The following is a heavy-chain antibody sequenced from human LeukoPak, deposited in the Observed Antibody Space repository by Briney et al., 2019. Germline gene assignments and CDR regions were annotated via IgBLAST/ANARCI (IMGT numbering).Heavy chain of an antibody. V-gene: IGHV4-59*01. J-gene: IGHJ5*02. Sequence: KPSETLSLTCTVSGGSISSYYWSWIRQPPGKGLEWIGYIYYSGSTNYNPSLKSRVTISVDTSKNQFSLRLSSVTAADTAVYYCARDSTRYNWFDPWGQGTLVTVSS. CDR3: ARDSTRYNWFDP. CDR2: IYYSGST. CDR1: GGSISSYY.